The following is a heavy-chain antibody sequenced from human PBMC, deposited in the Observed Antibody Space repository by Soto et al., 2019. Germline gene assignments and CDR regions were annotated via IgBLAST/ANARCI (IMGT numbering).Heavy chain of an antibody. V-gene: IGHV3-21*01. J-gene: IGHJ4*02. CDR1: GFTFRTYN. Sequence: EVQLVESGGGLVKPGGSLRLSCAASGFTFRTYNMRWVRQAPGKGLEWVSSISSRSVYIYYADSVKGRFTVSRDNANNLPFSEMDSLTADDMPLYYSARVQWGGTSCYEYIDYWGLGTLVAVSS. D-gene: IGHD2-2*01. CDR3: ARVQWGGTSCYEYIDY. CDR2: ISSRSVYI.